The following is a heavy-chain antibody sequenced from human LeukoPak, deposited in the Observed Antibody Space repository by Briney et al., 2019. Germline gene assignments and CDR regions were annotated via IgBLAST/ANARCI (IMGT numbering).Heavy chain of an antibody. V-gene: IGHV4-61*01. J-gene: IGHJ4*02. CDR1: GGSVSSGSYY. D-gene: IGHD3-16*02. Sequence: SETLSLTCTVSGGSVSSGSYYWSWIRQPPGKGLEWTGYIYYSGSTNYNPSLKSRVTISVDTSKNQFSLKLSSVTAADTAVYYCARDGDYDYVWGSYRAFDYWGQGTLVTVSS. CDR3: ARDGDYDYVWGSYRAFDY. CDR2: IYYSGST.